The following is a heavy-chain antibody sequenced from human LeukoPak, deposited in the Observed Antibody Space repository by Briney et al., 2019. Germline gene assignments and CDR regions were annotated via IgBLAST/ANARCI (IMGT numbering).Heavy chain of an antibody. CDR2: ISGSGGST. D-gene: IGHD2-15*01. CDR1: GFTFSSYA. J-gene: IGHJ1*01. V-gene: IGHV3-23*01. CDR3: ARIYCSSGSCFEYFQH. Sequence: GGSLRLSCAASGFTFSSYAMSWVRQAPGKGLEWVSAISGSGGSTYYADSVKGRFTISRDNSKNTLYLQMNSLRAEDTALYYCARIYCSSGSCFEYFQHWGQGTLVTVSS.